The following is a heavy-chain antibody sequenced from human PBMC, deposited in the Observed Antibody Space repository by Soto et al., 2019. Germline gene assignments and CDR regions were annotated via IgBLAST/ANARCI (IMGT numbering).Heavy chain of an antibody. CDR3: ARVHPHSYGVYYFAY. CDR1: GGSIRNYY. CDR2: VYSSGST. J-gene: IGHJ4*02. D-gene: IGHD5-18*01. V-gene: IGHV4-59*01. Sequence: PSETLSLTRTVSGGSIRNYYWSWIRQPPGKGLEWIGYVYSSGSTHYNPSLQSRVTISADTSKNQVSLKVNSVTAADTAVYYCARVHPHSYGVYYFAYWGQGTPVTVSS.